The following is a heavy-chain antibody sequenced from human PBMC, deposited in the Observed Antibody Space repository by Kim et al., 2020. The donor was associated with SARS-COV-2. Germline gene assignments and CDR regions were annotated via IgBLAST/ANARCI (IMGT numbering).Heavy chain of an antibody. J-gene: IGHJ5*02. D-gene: IGHD6-19*01. V-gene: IGHV3-23*01. CDR3: AKDPVSQTSGWES. Sequence: DADCVKRRFTISRHNSKNTLYLQMNSLRAEDTAVYYCAKDPVSQTSGWESWGQGTLVTVSS.